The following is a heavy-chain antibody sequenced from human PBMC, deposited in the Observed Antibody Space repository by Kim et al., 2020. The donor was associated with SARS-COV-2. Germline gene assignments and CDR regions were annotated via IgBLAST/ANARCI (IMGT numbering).Heavy chain of an antibody. Sequence: VKGRFTISRDNAKNTLYRQMNSLRAEDTAVYYCARDGRGYLDYYYYGMDVWGQGTTVTVSS. J-gene: IGHJ6*02. D-gene: IGHD6-13*01. CDR3: ARDGRGYLDYYYYGMDV. V-gene: IGHV3-74*01.